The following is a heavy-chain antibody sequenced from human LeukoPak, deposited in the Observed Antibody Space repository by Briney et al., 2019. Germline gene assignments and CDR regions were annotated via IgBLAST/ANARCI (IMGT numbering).Heavy chain of an antibody. J-gene: IGHJ4*02. V-gene: IGHV3-73*01. CDR2: IRSKANNYAT. D-gene: IGHD3-16*01. Sequence: PGGSLRLSCAASGFTFSGSAMHWVRQASGKGLEWLGHIRSKANNYATAYAAAVKGRFTNYRDDSKNTAYLRVNGLKIEDTAVYYCARHGLAFDYWGQGTLDTVSS. CDR1: GFTFSGSA. CDR3: ARHGLAFDY.